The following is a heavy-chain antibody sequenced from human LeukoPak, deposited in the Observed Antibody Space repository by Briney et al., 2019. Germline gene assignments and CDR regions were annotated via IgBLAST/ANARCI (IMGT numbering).Heavy chain of an antibody. D-gene: IGHD6-13*01. CDR2: INPNSGGT. CDR3: ARDGGPGIAAAAPNWFDP. Sequence: ASVKFSCKASGYTFTGYYMHWVRQAPGQGLEWMGWINPNSGGTNYAQKFQGWVTMTRDTSISTAYMELSRLRSDDTAVYYCARDGGPGIAAAAPNWFDPWGQGTLVTVSS. V-gene: IGHV1-2*04. CDR1: GYTFTGYY. J-gene: IGHJ5*02.